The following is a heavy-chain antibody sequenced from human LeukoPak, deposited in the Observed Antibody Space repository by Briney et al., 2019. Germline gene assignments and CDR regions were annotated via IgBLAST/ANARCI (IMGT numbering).Heavy chain of an antibody. J-gene: IGHJ6*03. CDR2: IYYSGST. D-gene: IGHD5-24*01. V-gene: IGHV4-39*07. CDR3: ARGPRDGYKPADYYYMDV. Sequence: PSETLSLTCTVSGGSISSSSYYWGWIRQPPGKGLEWIGSIYYSGSTYYNPSLKSRVTISVDTSKNQFSLKLSSVTAADTAVYYCARGPRDGYKPADYYYMDVWGKGTTVTVSS. CDR1: GGSISSSSYY.